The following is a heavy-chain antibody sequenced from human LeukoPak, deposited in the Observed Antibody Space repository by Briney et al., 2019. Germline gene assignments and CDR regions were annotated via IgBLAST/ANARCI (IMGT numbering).Heavy chain of an antibody. CDR2: INPSGGST. CDR1: GYTFTNYY. V-gene: IGHV1-46*01. D-gene: IGHD7-27*01. Sequence: ASVKVSCKASGYTFTNYYMHWVRQAPGQGLEWMGIINPSGGSTTYAQKFQGRVTMTRDTSTGTVYMELSSLRSEDTAVYYCARARTGDFDYWGQGTLVTVSS. J-gene: IGHJ4*02. CDR3: ARARTGDFDY.